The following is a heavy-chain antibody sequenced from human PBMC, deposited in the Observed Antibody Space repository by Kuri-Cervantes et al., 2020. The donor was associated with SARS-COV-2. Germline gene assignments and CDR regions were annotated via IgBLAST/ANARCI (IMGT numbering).Heavy chain of an antibody. J-gene: IGHJ4*02. CDR2: INHSGGT. CDR3: ARQSVVASDD. Sequence: GSLRLSCAVYGGSFSAYYWSWIRQPPGKGLEWIGEINHSGGTNYNPSLKSRVTISVDTSMHQLSLKLSSVTAADTAVYYCARQSVVASDDWGQGTLVTVSS. D-gene: IGHD2-15*01. CDR1: GGSFSAYY. V-gene: IGHV4-34*01.